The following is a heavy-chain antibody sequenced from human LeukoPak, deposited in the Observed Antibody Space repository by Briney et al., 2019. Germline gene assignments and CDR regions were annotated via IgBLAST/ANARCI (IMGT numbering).Heavy chain of an antibody. CDR2: IYYSGST. D-gene: IGHD4-11*01. Sequence: KPSETLSLTCTVSGGSIRSSSYYWGWIRQPPGKGLEWIASIYYSGSTYYNPSLKSRVTISVDTSKNQFSLRLTSVTAADTATYYCAREHREDDYSNYDWFDPWGQGTLVTVSS. J-gene: IGHJ5*02. V-gene: IGHV4-39*07. CDR3: AREHREDDYSNYDWFDP. CDR1: GGSIRSSSYY.